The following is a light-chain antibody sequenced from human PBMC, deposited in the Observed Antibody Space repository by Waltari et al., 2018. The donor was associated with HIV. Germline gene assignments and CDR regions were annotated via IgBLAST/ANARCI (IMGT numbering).Light chain of an antibody. CDR3: QQYRRSPLT. V-gene: IGKV3-20*01. J-gene: IGKJ4*01. CDR1: QSVSSTY. CDR2: GAS. Sequence: EIVLTQSPGTLALSLGKRATLSCRASQSVSSTYLAWYQQKPGQPPRLLIYGASNRATGIPDRFSGSGSETDFTLTISRVEPEDSAVYYCQQYRRSPLTFGGGTKVEIK.